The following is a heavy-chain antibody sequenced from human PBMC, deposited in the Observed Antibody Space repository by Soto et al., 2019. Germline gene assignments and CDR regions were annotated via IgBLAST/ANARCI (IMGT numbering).Heavy chain of an antibody. CDR3: ARQEGPHYYFDY. CDR1: GGSISSYY. J-gene: IGHJ4*02. CDR2: IYYSGST. V-gene: IGHV4-59*08. Sequence: PSETLSLTCTVSGGSISSYYWSWIRQPPGKGLEWIGYIYYSGSTNYNPSLKSRVTISVDTSKNQFSLKLSSVTAADTAVYYCARQEGPHYYFDYWGQGTLVTVSS.